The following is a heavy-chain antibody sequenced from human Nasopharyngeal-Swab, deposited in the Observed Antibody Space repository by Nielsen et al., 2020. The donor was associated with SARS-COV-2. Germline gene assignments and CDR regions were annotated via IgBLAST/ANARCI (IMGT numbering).Heavy chain of an antibody. CDR2: INSDGSST. CDR3: ARALYSSGWYLDY. J-gene: IGHJ4*02. CDR1: GFTFSSYW. V-gene: IGHV3-74*01. D-gene: IGHD6-19*01. Sequence: GGALRLSCAAPGFTFSSYWMHWVRQAPGKGLVWVSRINSDGSSTSYADSVKGRLTISRDNAKNTLYLQMNSLRAEDTAVYYCARALYSSGWYLDYWGQGTLVTVSS.